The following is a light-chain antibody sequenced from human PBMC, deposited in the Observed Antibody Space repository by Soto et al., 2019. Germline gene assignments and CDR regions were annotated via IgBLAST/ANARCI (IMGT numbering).Light chain of an antibody. CDR1: HDVDIY. CDR3: QQRKYWPPLT. J-gene: IGKJ5*01. V-gene: IGKV3-11*01. CDR2: DAS. Sequence: EAVLTQSPATLSLSPGETATLSCRASHDVDIYVARYQQKPGQAPRHLIYDASNRAADIPARFSGSGSGTDFTLTISSLEPEDFAVYYCQQRKYWPPLTFGQGTRLE.